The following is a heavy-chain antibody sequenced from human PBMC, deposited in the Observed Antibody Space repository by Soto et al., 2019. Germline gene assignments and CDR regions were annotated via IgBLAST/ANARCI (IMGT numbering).Heavy chain of an antibody. CDR3: ARHVELELRPDY. J-gene: IGHJ4*02. Sequence: SETLSLTCTVSGGSISSSSYYWGWIRQPPGKGLEWIGSIYYSGSTYYNPSLKSRVTISVDTSKNQFPLKLSSVTAADTAVYYCARHVELELRPDYWGQGTLVTVSS. CDR2: IYYSGST. V-gene: IGHV4-39*01. D-gene: IGHD1-7*01. CDR1: GGSISSSSYY.